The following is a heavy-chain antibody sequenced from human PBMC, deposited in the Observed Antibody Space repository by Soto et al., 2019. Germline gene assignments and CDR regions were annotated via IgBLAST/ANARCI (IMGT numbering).Heavy chain of an antibody. V-gene: IGHV2-5*02. Sequence: QISWKESGPTLMKPTQTLTRTCTFTGFSLSTSGGGVGWIRQPPGKALEWLALIYWDDDKRYSPSLKSRLTITKDNSKNQVVLTMTNMDPVDTATYYCAHRQTTVSWGTFDYWGQRTLVTVSS. CDR1: GFSLSTSGGG. CDR2: IYWDDDK. D-gene: IGHD4-4*01. CDR3: AHRQTTVSWGTFDY. J-gene: IGHJ4*02.